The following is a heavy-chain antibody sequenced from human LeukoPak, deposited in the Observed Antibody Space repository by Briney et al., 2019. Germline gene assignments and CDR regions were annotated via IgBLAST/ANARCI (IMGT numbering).Heavy chain of an antibody. V-gene: IGHV3-20*04. CDR2: IICNGGRI. Sequence: PAGSLRLSCEAYGFTFDDHGLSGVLQAPGEGREGCVGIICNGGRICYAESFKGRFTISIDNAKNSLFLQMDTLRAEDTAVYYCARDLHINVVTPGSPALDSWGLGTMVTVSS. CDR3: ARDLHINVVTPGSPALDS. J-gene: IGHJ3*01. CDR1: GFTFDDHG. D-gene: IGHD4-23*01.